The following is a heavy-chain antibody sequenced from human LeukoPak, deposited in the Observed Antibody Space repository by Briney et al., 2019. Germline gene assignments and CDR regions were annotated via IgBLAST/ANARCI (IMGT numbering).Heavy chain of an antibody. CDR1: GFTFSDYE. Sequence: PGGSLRLSCAASGFTFSDYEMNWVRQAPGKGLEWVSFIGSSGGTIYYADSVKGRFTISRDNAKNSLFLQMNSLRAEDTAIYYCATINFRPYWGQGTLVTVSS. CDR3: ATINFRPY. D-gene: IGHD1-1*01. CDR2: IGSSGGTI. J-gene: IGHJ4*02. V-gene: IGHV3-48*03.